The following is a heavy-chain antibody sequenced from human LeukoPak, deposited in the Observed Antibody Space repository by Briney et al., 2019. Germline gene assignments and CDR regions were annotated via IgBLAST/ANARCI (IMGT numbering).Heavy chain of an antibody. CDR2: INHRGST. CDR3: ARSGTTVTADY. CDR1: GGSFSGYY. Sequence: SETLSLTCAVYGGSFSGYYWSWIRQPPGKGLEWIGEINHRGSTNYSPSLKSRVTISVDTSKNQFSLKLSSVTAADTAVYYCARSGTTVTADYWGQGTLVTVSS. J-gene: IGHJ4*02. V-gene: IGHV4-34*01. D-gene: IGHD4-17*01.